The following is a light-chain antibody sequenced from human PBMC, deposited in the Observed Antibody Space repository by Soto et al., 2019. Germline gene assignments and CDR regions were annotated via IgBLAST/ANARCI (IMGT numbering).Light chain of an antibody. CDR1: QSITRN. CDR2: GAS. Sequence: EXXXTXXPXTXSVSPGERATLSCRASQSITRNLAWYQQTPGQAPRLLIYGASTRATGIPARFSGSGSGTEFTLTISSLQSEDFAVYYCQQYNNWPMWTFGQGTKVDIK. V-gene: IGKV3-15*01. CDR3: QQYNNWPMWT. J-gene: IGKJ1*01.